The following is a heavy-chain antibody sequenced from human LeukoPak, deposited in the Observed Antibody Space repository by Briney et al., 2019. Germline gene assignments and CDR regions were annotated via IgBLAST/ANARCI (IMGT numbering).Heavy chain of an antibody. D-gene: IGHD6-19*01. CDR3: ARRVEHSSNGMDV. V-gene: IGHV3-21*01. CDR1: GFTFSSYS. J-gene: IGHJ6*02. Sequence: PGGPLRLSCAASGFTFSSYSMNWVRQPPGKGLEWVSSISSSGSYIYYADSVKGRFTISRDNAKISLYLQMNSLRAEDTAVYYCARRVEHSSNGMDVWGQGTTVTVSS. CDR2: ISSSGSYI.